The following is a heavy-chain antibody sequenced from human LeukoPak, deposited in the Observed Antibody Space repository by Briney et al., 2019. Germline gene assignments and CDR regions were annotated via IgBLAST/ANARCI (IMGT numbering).Heavy chain of an antibody. D-gene: IGHD4-11*01. CDR2: ISSSSYI. V-gene: IGHV3-21*01. J-gene: IGHJ4*02. CDR1: GFTFSSYS. CDR3: ARDPMTTVTPYYFDY. Sequence: EGSLRLSCAASGFTFSSYSMNWVRQAPGKGLEWVSSISSSSYIYYADSVKGRFTISRDNAKNSLYLQMNSLRAEDTAVYYCARDPMTTVTPYYFDYWGQGTLVTVSS.